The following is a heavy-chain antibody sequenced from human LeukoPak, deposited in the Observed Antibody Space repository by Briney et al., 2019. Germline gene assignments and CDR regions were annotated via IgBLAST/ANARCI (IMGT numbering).Heavy chain of an antibody. D-gene: IGHD1-26*01. J-gene: IGHJ1*01. CDR3: ARDPWGGAAWAGYFRH. Sequence: SSETLSLTCTVSGGSISSGDYYWSWIRQPPGKGLEWIGYIYYSGSTYYNPSLKSRVTISVDTSKNQFSLRLSSVTAADTAVYYCARDPWGGAAWAGYFRHWGQGTPVTVSS. V-gene: IGHV4-30-4*01. CDR2: IYYSGST. CDR1: GGSISSGDYY.